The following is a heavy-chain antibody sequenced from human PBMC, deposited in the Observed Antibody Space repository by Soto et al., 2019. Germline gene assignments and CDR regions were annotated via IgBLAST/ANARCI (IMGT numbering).Heavy chain of an antibody. CDR1: GGSISSRGYY. V-gene: IGHV4-39*07. CDR2: IYYSGST. D-gene: IGHD2-15*01. CDR3: ARGSVVAATLFDY. J-gene: IGHJ4*02. Sequence: SETLSLTCTVSGGSISSRGYYWGWIRQPPGKGLEWIGTIYYSGSTYYNPSLKSRVTISVDTSKNQFSLKLSSVTAADTAVYYCARGSVVAATLFDYWGQGTLVTVSS.